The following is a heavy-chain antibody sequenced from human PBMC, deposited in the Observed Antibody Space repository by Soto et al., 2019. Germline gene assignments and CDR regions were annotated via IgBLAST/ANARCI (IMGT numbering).Heavy chain of an antibody. J-gene: IGHJ6*02. Sequence: GGSLRLSCAASGFTFSSYAIHWVRQAPGKGLEWVAVISYDGSNKYYADSVKGRFTISRDNSKNTLYLQMNSLRAEDTAVYYCAQNYGSGSFHYYYYYGMDVWGQGTTVTVS. CDR2: ISYDGSNK. V-gene: IGHV3-30-3*01. CDR3: AQNYGSGSFHYYYYYGMDV. D-gene: IGHD3-10*01. CDR1: GFTFSSYA.